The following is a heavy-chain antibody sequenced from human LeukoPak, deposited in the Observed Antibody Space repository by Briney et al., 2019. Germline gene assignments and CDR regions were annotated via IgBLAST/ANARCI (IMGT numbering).Heavy chain of an antibody. CDR1: GGSISSGGYY. Sequence: SETLSLTCTVSGGSISSGGYYWSWIRQHPGKGLEWIGYIYYSGSPYYNPSLKSRVTISVDTSKNQFSLKLSSVTAADTAVYYCARETYGSGSYYRYWGQGTLVTVSS. V-gene: IGHV4-31*03. J-gene: IGHJ4*02. CDR3: ARETYGSGSYYRY. D-gene: IGHD3-10*01. CDR2: IYYSGSP.